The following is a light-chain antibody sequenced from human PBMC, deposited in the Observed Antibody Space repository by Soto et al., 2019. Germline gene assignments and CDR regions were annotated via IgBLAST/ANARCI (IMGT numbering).Light chain of an antibody. Sequence: DIQMTQSPSPLSASVGDRVIITCQASQDIRNYLNWYQKKPGKAPKLLIYDASRLETGVPSRFSGSGSGTEFTFTISSLQHEDFATYYCQQYADQFNFGPGTKVDVQ. J-gene: IGKJ3*01. CDR2: DAS. V-gene: IGKV1-33*01. CDR3: QQYADQFN. CDR1: QDIRNY.